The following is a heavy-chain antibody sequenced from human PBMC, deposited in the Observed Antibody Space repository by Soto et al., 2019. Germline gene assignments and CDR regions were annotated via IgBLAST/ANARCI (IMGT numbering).Heavy chain of an antibody. V-gene: IGHV1-69*06. D-gene: IGHD2-15*01. CDR3: ARDSRPAVAPSTTAEFDY. J-gene: IGHJ4*02. CDR2: IVPIFGTA. Sequence: QVQLVQSGAEVKKPGSSVKVSCKVSGGTFNSYAISWVRQAPGQGLEWMGGIVPIFGTANYAQKFQGRVTITADRSPSTAYMELTRMPSEETAVYYCARDSRPAVAPSTTAEFDYWGQGTLVTVSS. CDR1: GGTFNSYA.